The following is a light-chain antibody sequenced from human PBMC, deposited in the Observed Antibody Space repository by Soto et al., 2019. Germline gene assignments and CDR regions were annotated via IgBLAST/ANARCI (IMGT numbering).Light chain of an antibody. CDR2: AAS. J-gene: IGKJ5*01. CDR3: QQLNSYPIT. Sequence: DIQLTQSPSFLSASVGDRVTITCRASQGISDYFAWYQQKLGKAPKLLIFAASTLQSGVPSRFRGSGSGTEFTLTISSLQPEDFATYYCQQLNSYPITFGQGTRLE. V-gene: IGKV1-9*01. CDR1: QGISDY.